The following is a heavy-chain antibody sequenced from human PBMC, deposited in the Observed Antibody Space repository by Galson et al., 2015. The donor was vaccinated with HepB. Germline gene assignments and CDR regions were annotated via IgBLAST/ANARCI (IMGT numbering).Heavy chain of an antibody. CDR3: ARDHPLYGDYVFVGYYYYYGMDV. D-gene: IGHD4-17*01. V-gene: IGHV3-48*03. CDR2: ISSSGSTI. CDR1: GFTFSSYE. Sequence: SLRLSCAASGFTFSSYEMNWVRQAPGKGLEWVSYISSSGSTIYYADSVKGRFTISRDNAKNSLYLQMNSLRAEDTAVYYCARDHPLYGDYVFVGYYYYYGMDVWGQGTTVTVSS. J-gene: IGHJ6*02.